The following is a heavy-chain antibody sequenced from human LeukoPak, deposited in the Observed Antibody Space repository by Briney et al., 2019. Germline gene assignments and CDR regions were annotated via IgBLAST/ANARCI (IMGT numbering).Heavy chain of an antibody. CDR3: ARAVYDILTGYYFAFDI. CDR2: IYYSGST. CDR1: GGSISSGDYY. Sequence: SETLSLTCTVSGGSISSGDYYWSWIRQPPGKGLEWIGYIYYSGSTYYNPSLKSRVTISVDTSKNQFSLKLSSVTAADTAVYYCARAVYDILTGYYFAFDIWGQGTMVTVSS. D-gene: IGHD3-9*01. J-gene: IGHJ3*02. V-gene: IGHV4-30-4*08.